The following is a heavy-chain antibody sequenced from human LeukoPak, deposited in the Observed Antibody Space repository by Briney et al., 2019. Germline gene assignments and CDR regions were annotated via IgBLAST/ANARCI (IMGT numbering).Heavy chain of an antibody. J-gene: IGHJ6*03. V-gene: IGHV1-2*02. CDR3: ARDKSESSTSSEGPQYYYYYYMDV. CDR2: INPNSGGT. CDR1: GYTFTGYY. D-gene: IGHD2-2*01. Sequence: ASVKVSCKASGYTFTGYYMHWVRQAPGQGLEWMGWINPNSGGTNYAQKFQGRVTMTRDTSISTAYMELSRLRSDDTAVYYCARDKSESSTSSEGPQYYYYYYMDVWGKGTTVTVSS.